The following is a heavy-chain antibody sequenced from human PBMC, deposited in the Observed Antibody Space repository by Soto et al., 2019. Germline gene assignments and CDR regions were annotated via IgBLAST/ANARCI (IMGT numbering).Heavy chain of an antibody. J-gene: IGHJ4*02. V-gene: IGHV1-3*01. CDR1: GYTFTAHS. CDR3: AREPEDGVPGDY. CDR2: IIVSRDWP. D-gene: IGHD2-8*01. Sequence: VQLVQSGTEVKEPGASVRVSCKASGYTFTAHSLHWARQAPGQGLEWMGWIIVSRDWPRYAPQFQGRLTFETDTLGTTSYMHLTRLTPDDTAVYFCAREPEDGVPGDYWGQGTPVVVSS.